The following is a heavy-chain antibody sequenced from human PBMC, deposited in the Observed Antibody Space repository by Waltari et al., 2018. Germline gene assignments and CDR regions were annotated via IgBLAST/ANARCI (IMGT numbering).Heavy chain of an antibody. CDR3: AVVAATPVFWVGPHDAFDI. D-gene: IGHD2-15*01. V-gene: IGHV1-24*01. J-gene: IGHJ3*02. CDR1: GYPLTDLS. CDR2: FDPEDGET. Sequence: QVQLVQSGAEVKKPGASVKVSCKVSGYPLTDLSMHWVRQAPGKGLEWMGGFDPEDGETIYAQKFQGRVTMTEDTSTDTAYMELSSLRSEDTAVYYCAVVAATPVFWVGPHDAFDIWGQGTMVTVSS.